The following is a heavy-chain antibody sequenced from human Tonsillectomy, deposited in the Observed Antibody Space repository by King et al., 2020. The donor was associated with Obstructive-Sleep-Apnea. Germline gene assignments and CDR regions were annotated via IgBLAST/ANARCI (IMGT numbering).Heavy chain of an antibody. CDR1: GGTFSSYT. J-gene: IGHJ6*02. V-gene: IGHV1-69*09. Sequence: AQLVQSGAEVKKPGSSVKVSCKASGGTFSSYTISWVRQAPGQGLEWMGRIIPILGIANYAQKFQDRVTITADKSTSTAYMELSSLTSEDTAVYYCARDPHGVVDDSSGYQYFYYGMDVWGQGTTVTVSS. CDR3: ARDPHGVVDDSSGYQYFYYGMDV. D-gene: IGHD3-22*01. CDR2: IIPILGIA.